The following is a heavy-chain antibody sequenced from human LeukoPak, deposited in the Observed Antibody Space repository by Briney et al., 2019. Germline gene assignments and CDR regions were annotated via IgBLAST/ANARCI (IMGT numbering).Heavy chain of an antibody. CDR3: ASLFSRPAFDI. V-gene: IGHV3-30*01. D-gene: IGHD2-2*01. CDR2: ISYDGSSK. CDR1: GFTFSSYA. Sequence: QPGRSLRLSCAASGFTFSSYAMHWVRQAPGKGLEWVAVISYDGSSKYYADSVKGRFTISRDNSKNTLYLQMNSLRAEDTAVYYCASLFSRPAFDIWGQGTMVTVSS. J-gene: IGHJ3*02.